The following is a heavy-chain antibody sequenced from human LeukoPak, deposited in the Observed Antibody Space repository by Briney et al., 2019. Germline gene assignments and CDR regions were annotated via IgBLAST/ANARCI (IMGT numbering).Heavy chain of an antibody. CDR1: GFPFSSYW. D-gene: IGHD1-26*01. Sequence: PGGSLRLSCAASGFPFSSYWMHWVRQAPGKGLVWASRINIDGSNTNYADSVKGRFTISRDNAKNTLYLQMDSLRAEDTAVYYCARSLGGAYDYWGQGTLVTVSS. V-gene: IGHV3-74*01. J-gene: IGHJ4*02. CDR2: INIDGSNT. CDR3: ARSLGGAYDY.